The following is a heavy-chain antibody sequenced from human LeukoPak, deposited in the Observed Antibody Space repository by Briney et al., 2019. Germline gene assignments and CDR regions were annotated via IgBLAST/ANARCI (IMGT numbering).Heavy chain of an antibody. CDR2: IYPGDSDT. Sequence: RGESLKISCKGSGYSFTSYWLGWVRQMPGKGLEWMGIIYPGDSDTRYSPSFQGQVTISADKSISTAYLQWSSLKASDTAMYYCARHHCSSTSCYPYYFDYWGQGTLVTVSS. CDR3: ARHHCSSTSCYPYYFDY. D-gene: IGHD2-2*01. J-gene: IGHJ4*02. V-gene: IGHV5-51*01. CDR1: GYSFTSYW.